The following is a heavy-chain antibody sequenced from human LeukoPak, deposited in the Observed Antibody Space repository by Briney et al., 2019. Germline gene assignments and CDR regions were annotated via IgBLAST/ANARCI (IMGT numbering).Heavy chain of an antibody. CDR1: GGSISSYY. D-gene: IGHD2-2*01. Sequence: SETLSLTCTVSGGSISSYYWSWIRQPPGRGLEWIGSIHYSGSTTYNPSLKSRVTISVDTSKNQFSLKLSSVTAADTAVYYCARRLGGTSTGFDYWGQGTLVTVSS. V-gene: IGHV4-59*08. CDR2: IHYSGST. CDR3: ARRLGGTSTGFDY. J-gene: IGHJ4*02.